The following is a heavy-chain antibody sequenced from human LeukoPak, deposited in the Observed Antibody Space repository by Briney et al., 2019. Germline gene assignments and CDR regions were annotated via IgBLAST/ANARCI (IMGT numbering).Heavy chain of an antibody. V-gene: IGHV3-21*01. D-gene: IGHD6-19*01. CDR2: ISSSSSYI. Sequence: PGGSLRLSCAASGFTFSNYWMHWVRQAPGKGLEWVSSISSSSSYISYADSVKGRFTISRDNAKNSLDLQMNSLRAEDTAVYYCAIDRYSSGWYTFDCWGQGTLVTVSS. CDR3: AIDRYSSGWYTFDC. CDR1: GFTFSNYW. J-gene: IGHJ4*02.